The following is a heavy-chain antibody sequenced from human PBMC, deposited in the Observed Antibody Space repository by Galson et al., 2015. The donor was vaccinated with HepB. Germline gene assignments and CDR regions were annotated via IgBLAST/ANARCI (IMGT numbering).Heavy chain of an antibody. CDR2: INHSGST. V-gene: IGHV4-34*01. Sequence: TLSLTCAVYGGSFSGYYWSWIRQPPGKGLEWIGEINHSGSTNYNPSLKSRVTISVDTSKNQFSLKLSSVTAADTAVYYCARGRAVPRYFDYWGQGTLVTVSS. CDR3: ARGRAVPRYFDY. D-gene: IGHD6-19*01. CDR1: GGSFSGYY. J-gene: IGHJ4*02.